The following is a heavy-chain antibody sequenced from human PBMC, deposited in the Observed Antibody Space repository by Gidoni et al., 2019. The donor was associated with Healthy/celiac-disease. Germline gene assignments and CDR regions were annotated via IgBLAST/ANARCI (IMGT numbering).Heavy chain of an antibody. CDR3: AKEVADIVVVPAAMKGHYYYGMDV. CDR1: GFTFSSYG. D-gene: IGHD2-2*01. V-gene: IGHV3-30*18. Sequence: QVQLVESGGGVVQPGRSLRLSCAASGFTFSSYGMHWVRQAPGKGLEWVAVISYDGSNKYYADSVKGRFTISRDNSKNTLYLQMNSLRAEDTAVYYCAKEVADIVVVPAAMKGHYYYGMDVWGQGTTVTVSS. J-gene: IGHJ6*02. CDR2: ISYDGSNK.